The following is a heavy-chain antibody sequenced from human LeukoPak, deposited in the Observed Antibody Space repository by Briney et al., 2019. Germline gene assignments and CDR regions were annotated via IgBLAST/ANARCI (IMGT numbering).Heavy chain of an antibody. CDR3: ARRDLMVYVTFDY. V-gene: IGHV4-39*01. D-gene: IGHD2-8*01. Sequence: SETLSLTCTVSGGSISSSSYYWGWIRQPPGKGLEWIGSIYYSGSTYYNPSLKSRVTISVDTSKNQFSLKLSSVTAADTAVYYCARRDLMVYVTFDYWGQGTLVTVSS. CDR2: IYYSGST. CDR1: GGSISSSSYY. J-gene: IGHJ4*02.